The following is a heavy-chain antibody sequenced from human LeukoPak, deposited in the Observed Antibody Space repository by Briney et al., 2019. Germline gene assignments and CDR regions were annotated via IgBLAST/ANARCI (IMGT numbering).Heavy chain of an antibody. CDR3: ARPVAGYVYYFDY. D-gene: IGHD6-19*01. CDR1: GGSFSGYY. Sequence: SETLSLTCAVYGGSFSGYYWSWIRQPPGKGLEWIGEINHSGSTNYNPSLKSRVTISVDTSKNQFSLKLSSVTAADTAVYYCARPVAGYVYYFDYWGQGTLVTVSS. CDR2: INHSGST. J-gene: IGHJ4*02. V-gene: IGHV4-34*01.